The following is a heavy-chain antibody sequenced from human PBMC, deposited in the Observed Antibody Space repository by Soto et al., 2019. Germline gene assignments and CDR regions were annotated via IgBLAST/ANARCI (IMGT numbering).Heavy chain of an antibody. CDR3: ARTWLAGGTPADAFDI. CDR1: ASSISSAYF. Sequence: LSLTCAVSASSISSAYFWGWIRQPPGKGLEWIATIFHTGGTYYNPSLKSRVTISVDTSNNQFSLRLNSVTAADTALYFCARTWLAGGTPADAFDIWGQGTMVTVSS. J-gene: IGHJ3*02. V-gene: IGHV4-38-2*01. CDR2: IFHTGGT. D-gene: IGHD2-15*01.